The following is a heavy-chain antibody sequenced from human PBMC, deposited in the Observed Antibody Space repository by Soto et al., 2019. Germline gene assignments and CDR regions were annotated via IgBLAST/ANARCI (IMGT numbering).Heavy chain of an antibody. CDR1: GFTFSSYG. D-gene: IGHD3-10*01. CDR3: AKDKLSMVRGVTLPFDY. V-gene: IGHV3-30*18. J-gene: IGHJ4*02. Sequence: QVQLVESGGGVVQPGRSLRLSCAASGFTFSSYGMHWVRQAPGKGLEWVAVISYDGSNKYYADSVKGRFTISRDNPKNTLYLQMNSLRAEDTAVYYCAKDKLSMVRGVTLPFDYWGQGTLVTVSS. CDR2: ISYDGSNK.